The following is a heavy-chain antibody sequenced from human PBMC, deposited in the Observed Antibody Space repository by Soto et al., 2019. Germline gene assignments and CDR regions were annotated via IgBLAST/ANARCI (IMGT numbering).Heavy chain of an antibody. V-gene: IGHV2-5*01. CDR1: GFSLSTSGVV. Sequence: PTLVNPTQTLTLTCTFSGFSLSTSGVVVGWIRQSPGKALEWLALIYWNADKRYSPSLKSRLTITKDTSKNQVVLTMTNMDPVDTATYYCAHRPSGWFLFDYWGQGTLVTVSS. J-gene: IGHJ4*02. CDR2: IYWNADK. D-gene: IGHD6-19*01. CDR3: AHRPSGWFLFDY.